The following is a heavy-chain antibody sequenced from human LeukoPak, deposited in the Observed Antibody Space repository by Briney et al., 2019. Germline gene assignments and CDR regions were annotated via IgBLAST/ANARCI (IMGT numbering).Heavy chain of an antibody. D-gene: IGHD1-26*01. J-gene: IGHJ4*02. CDR3: AREVGVVGATCDY. CDR1: GFTFSSYS. V-gene: IGHV3-21*01. Sequence: GGSLRLSCAASGFTFSSYSMNWVRQAPGKGLEWVSSISSSSSYIYYADSVKGRFTISRDNAENSLFLQINSLRAEDTAVYYCAREVGVVGATCDYWGQGTLVTVSS. CDR2: ISSSSSYI.